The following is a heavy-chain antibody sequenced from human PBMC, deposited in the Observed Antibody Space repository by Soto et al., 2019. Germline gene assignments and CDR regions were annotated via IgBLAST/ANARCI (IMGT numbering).Heavy chain of an antibody. CDR2: INPNSGGT. Sequence: GASVKVSCKASGYTFTGYYMHWVRQAPGQGFEWMGWINPNSGGTNYAQKFQGWVTMTRDTSISTAYMELTRLKSDDTAIYYCARGFYDYGMDFWGQGTTVTVSS. V-gene: IGHV1-2*04. CDR3: ARGFYDYGMDF. J-gene: IGHJ6*02. CDR1: GYTFTGYY.